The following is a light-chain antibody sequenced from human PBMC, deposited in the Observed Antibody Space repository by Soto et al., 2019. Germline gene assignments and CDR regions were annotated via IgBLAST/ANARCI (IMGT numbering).Light chain of an antibody. CDR2: DVS. CDR3: SSYTSSSTLLYV. CDR1: SSDVGGYNY. J-gene: IGLJ1*01. V-gene: IGLV2-14*01. Sequence: QSALTQPASVSGSPGQSITISCTGTSSDVGGYNYVSWYQQHPGKAPKLMIDDVSNRPSGVSNLFSGSKSGNTASLTISGLQAEDEADYYCSSYTSSSTLLYVFGTGTKLTVL.